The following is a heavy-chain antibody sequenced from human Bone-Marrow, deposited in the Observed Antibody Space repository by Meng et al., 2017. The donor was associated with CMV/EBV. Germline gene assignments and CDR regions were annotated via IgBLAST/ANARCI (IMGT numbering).Heavy chain of an antibody. D-gene: IGHD6-13*01. CDR2: IKIDGGAT. V-gene: IGHV3-74*01. J-gene: IGHJ4*02. CDR1: GFTFSSYW. CDR3: ARPENGAGTSTWFFDL. Sequence: GASLRISCAASGFTFSSYWMHWVRQAPGEGLVWVSRIKIDGGATSYADSVKGRFTVSRDNAKNTLYLQMNRLRADDTAVYYCARPENGAGTSTWFFDLWGQGTLVTVPS.